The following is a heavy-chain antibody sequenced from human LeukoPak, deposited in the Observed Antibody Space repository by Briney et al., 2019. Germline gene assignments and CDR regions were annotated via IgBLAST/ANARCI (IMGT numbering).Heavy chain of an antibody. V-gene: IGHV4-4*02. Sequence: SETLSLTCAVSDGSISSSNWWSWVRQPPGKGLEWIGEIYHSGSTNYNPSLKSRVTISVDKSKNQFSLKLSPVTAADTAVYYCARVGGSRNYYDAFDIWGQGTMVTVSS. CDR2: IYHSGST. CDR1: DGSISSSNW. D-gene: IGHD1-26*01. CDR3: ARVGGSRNYYDAFDI. J-gene: IGHJ3*02.